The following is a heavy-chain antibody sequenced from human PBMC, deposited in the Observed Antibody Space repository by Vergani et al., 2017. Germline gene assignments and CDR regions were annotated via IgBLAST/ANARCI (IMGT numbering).Heavy chain of an antibody. CDR3: ASAYCSSTSCYAGFDS. CDR1: GGSISSSSYY. V-gene: IGHV4-39*01. CDR2: IFYSGTT. Sequence: LQLQESGPGLVKPSETLSLTCTVSGGSISSSSYYWGWIRQPPGKGLEWIGSIFYSGTTYYNPSLKSRVTISVDTSKNQFSLKLSSVTAADTAVYYCASAYCSSTSCYAGFDSWGQGTLVTVSS. D-gene: IGHD2-2*01. J-gene: IGHJ4*02.